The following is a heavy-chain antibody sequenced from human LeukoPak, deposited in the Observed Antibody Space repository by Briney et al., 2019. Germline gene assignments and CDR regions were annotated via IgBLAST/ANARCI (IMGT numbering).Heavy chain of an antibody. D-gene: IGHD2-2*01. V-gene: IGHV1-3*01. CDR3: ARGYCRRTSCQYYFDY. J-gene: IGHJ4*02. Sequence: ASVKVSCKTSGYIFSSYAIHWARQAPGHRLEWMGWINAGNGDTKYSQNFQGRVTITRDTSASTAYMELSSLRSEDTAVYYCARGYCRRTSCQYYFDYWGQGTQVTVSS. CDR2: INAGNGDT. CDR1: GYIFSSYA.